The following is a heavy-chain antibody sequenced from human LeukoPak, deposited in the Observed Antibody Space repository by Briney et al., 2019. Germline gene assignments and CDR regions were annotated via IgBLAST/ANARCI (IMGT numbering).Heavy chain of an antibody. CDR1: GFTFSTYR. D-gene: IGHD2-8*02. J-gene: IGHJ4*02. CDR2: ISNDGNKK. CDR3: AKEGWDKSYWYGRIDY. V-gene: IGHV3-30*18. Sequence: GGSLRLSCAATGFTFSTYRMHWVRQAPGKGLEWVAAISNDGNKKYYADSVKGRFTISRDNPKNTLFLQMNSLRAEDTAVYYCAKEGWDKSYWYGRIDYWGQGTLVTVSS.